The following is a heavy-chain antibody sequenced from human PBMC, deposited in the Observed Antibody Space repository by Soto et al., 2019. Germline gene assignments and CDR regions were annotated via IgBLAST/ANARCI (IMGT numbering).Heavy chain of an antibody. CDR2: ISNDGSNE. CDR1: GFTFRWFG. Sequence: PGGSLRLSCAGSGFTFRWFGMNWVRQAPGKGLEWVARISNDGSNEYYVDSVKGRFTISRDNSKNTLYLQMNSLRAEDTAVYYCAKGGRRELLGGVDYWGQGTLVTVSS. D-gene: IGHD1-26*01. CDR3: AKGGRRELLGGVDY. J-gene: IGHJ4*02. V-gene: IGHV3-30*18.